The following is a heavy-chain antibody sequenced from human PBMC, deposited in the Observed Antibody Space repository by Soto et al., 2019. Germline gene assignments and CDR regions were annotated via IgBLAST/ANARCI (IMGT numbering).Heavy chain of an antibody. CDR2: ISAYNGNT. Sequence: ASVKVSCKASGYTFTSYGISWVRQAPGQGLEWMGWISAYNGNTNYAQKLQGRVTMTTDTSTSTAYMELRSLRSDDTAVYYCARDVVTMIVVMGSWFDPWGQGTRVNVSS. CDR3: ARDVVTMIVVMGSWFDP. D-gene: IGHD3-22*01. V-gene: IGHV1-18*01. J-gene: IGHJ5*02. CDR1: GYTFTSYG.